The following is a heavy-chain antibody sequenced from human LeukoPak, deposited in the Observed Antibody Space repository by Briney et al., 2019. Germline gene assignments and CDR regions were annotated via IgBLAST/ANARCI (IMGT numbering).Heavy chain of an antibody. V-gene: IGHV1-2*04. CDR3: ARGSRDYGDPGAFDI. CDR1: GYTFTGYY. CDR2: INPNSGGT. J-gene: IGHJ3*02. D-gene: IGHD4-17*01. Sequence: ASVKVSCKASGYTFTGYYMHWVRQAPGQGLEWMGWINPNSGGTNYAQKFQGWVTMTRDTSISTAYMELSRLRSDDTAVYYCARGSRDYGDPGAFDIWGQGTMVTVSS.